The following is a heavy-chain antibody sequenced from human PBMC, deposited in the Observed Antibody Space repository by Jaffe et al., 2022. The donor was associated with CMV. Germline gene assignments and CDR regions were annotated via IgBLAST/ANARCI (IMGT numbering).Heavy chain of an antibody. CDR1: GFKFSSYA. CDR2: ISGSGGHT. Sequence: EVQLLESGGGLVQPGGSLRLSCAASGFKFSSYAMSWVRQAPGKGLEWVSAISGSGGHTYYTDSVKGRFVISRDTPKNTLHLQMNTLRAEDTALYYCARMPTSGYYSPLFDYWGQGTLVTVSS. J-gene: IGHJ4*02. V-gene: IGHV3-23*01. CDR3: ARMPTSGYYSPLFDY. D-gene: IGHD3-22*01.